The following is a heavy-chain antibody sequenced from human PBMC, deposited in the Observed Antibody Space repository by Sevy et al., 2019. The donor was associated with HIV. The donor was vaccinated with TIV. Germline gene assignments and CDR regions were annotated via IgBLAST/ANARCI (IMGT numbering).Heavy chain of an antibody. V-gene: IGHV3-30*04. J-gene: IGHJ4*02. CDR1: GFTFNTHA. D-gene: IGHD6-19*01. CDR3: AREGGYTSAWSPGIY. CDR2: ISYDGIIK. Sequence: GGSLRLSCAASGFTFNTHAMQWVRQAPGKGLEWVALISYDGIIKYYADSVKGRLTISRDNSKNTLSLQMNSLRIEDTAVYYCAREGGYTSAWSPGIYWGQGTLVTVSS.